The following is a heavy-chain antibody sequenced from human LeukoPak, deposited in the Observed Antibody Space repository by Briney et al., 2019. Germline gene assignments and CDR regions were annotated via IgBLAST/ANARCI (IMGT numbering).Heavy chain of an antibody. Sequence: GGSLRLSCAASGFTFRSYWMSWVRQAPGKGLEWVANINQGGSVQYYMDSVKGRFTISRDDAKNSLYVRMNSLRDEDTAVYYCARVEYSGWNLEYWGQGTLVTVSS. CDR1: GFTFRSYW. CDR3: ARVEYSGWNLEY. V-gene: IGHV3-7*01. D-gene: IGHD5-12*01. J-gene: IGHJ4*02. CDR2: INQGGSVQ.